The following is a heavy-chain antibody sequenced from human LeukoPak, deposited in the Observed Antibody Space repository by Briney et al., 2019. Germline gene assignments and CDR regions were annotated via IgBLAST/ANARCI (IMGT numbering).Heavy chain of an antibody. Sequence: PSETLSLTCTVSGASVSSGSSYWSWIRQPPGKGLEWIGYIYYSGSTYYSPSLQSRVTISVDTSKNQFSLKLSSVIAADTAVYYCARTPDSGTYYNAWFDPWGQGTLVTVSS. J-gene: IGHJ5*02. CDR2: IYYSGST. V-gene: IGHV4-30-4*01. CDR3: ARTPDSGTYYNAWFDP. CDR1: GASVSSGSSY. D-gene: IGHD3-10*01.